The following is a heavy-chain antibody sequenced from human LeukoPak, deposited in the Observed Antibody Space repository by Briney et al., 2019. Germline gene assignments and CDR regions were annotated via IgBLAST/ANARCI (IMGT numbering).Heavy chain of an antibody. CDR3: AALKGWYGEGCFDC. J-gene: IGHJ4*02. D-gene: IGHD3-10*01. Sequence: GGSLRLSCAASGVTVSSIYMGWVRQAPGKGLDWVSVIYPDGRTYYTESVKGRFTISRDSSENSLFLQMNSLRAEDTAVYYCAALKGWYGEGCFDCWGQGTLVTVSS. CDR2: IYPDGRT. V-gene: IGHV3-53*01. CDR1: GVTVSSIY.